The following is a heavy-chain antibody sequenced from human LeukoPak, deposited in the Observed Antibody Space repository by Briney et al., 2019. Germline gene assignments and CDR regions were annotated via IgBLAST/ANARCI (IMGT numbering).Heavy chain of an antibody. CDR1: GYTFTGYY. Sequence: ASVKVSCKASGYTFTGYYMHWVRQAPGQGLEWMGWINPNSGGTNYAQKFQGRVTMTRDTSISTAYMELSRLRSDDTAVYYCARGSVTMVRGEPSFDYWGQGTLVTVSS. J-gene: IGHJ4*02. CDR2: INPNSGGT. D-gene: IGHD3-10*01. CDR3: ARGSVTMVRGEPSFDY. V-gene: IGHV1-2*02.